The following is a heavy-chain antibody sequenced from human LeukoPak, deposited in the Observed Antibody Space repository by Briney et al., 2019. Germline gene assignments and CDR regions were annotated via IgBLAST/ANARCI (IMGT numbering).Heavy chain of an antibody. CDR1: GFTFSAYS. J-gene: IGHJ4*02. Sequence: GGSLRPSCAASGFTFSAYSMTWVRQAPGKGLEWISYISSTSYTIYYADSVKGRFIASRDNAKNSLYLQMNSLRAEDTAVYYCARDRPRYFEYWGQGTLVTVSP. CDR3: ARDRPRYFEY. V-gene: IGHV3-48*04. CDR2: ISSTSYTI.